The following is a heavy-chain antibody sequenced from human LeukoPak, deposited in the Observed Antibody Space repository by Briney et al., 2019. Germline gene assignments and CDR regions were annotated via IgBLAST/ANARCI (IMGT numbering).Heavy chain of an antibody. D-gene: IGHD5-18*01. J-gene: IGHJ4*02. V-gene: IGHV4-34*01. CDR1: GGSFSGYY. Sequence: PSETLSLTCAVYGGSFSGYYWSWIRQPPGKGLEWIGEINHSGSTNYNPSLKGRVTISVDTSKNQFSLKLNSVTAADTAVYYCARGGIQVWLDYWGQGTLVTVSS. CDR2: INHSGST. CDR3: ARGGIQVWLDY.